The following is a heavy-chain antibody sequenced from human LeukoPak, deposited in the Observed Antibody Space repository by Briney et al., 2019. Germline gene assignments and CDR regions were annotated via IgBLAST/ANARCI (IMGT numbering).Heavy chain of an antibody. V-gene: IGHV3-30-3*01. D-gene: IGHD3-3*01. Sequence: GGSLRLSCAASGFTFSGYAMHWVRQAPGKGLEWVAVISYDGSNKYYADSVKGRFTISRDNSKNTLYLQMNSLRAEDTAVYYCAREGGYDSGRYYFDYCGQGTLVTVSS. CDR3: AREGGYDSGRYYFDY. J-gene: IGHJ4*02. CDR2: ISYDGSNK. CDR1: GFTFSGYA.